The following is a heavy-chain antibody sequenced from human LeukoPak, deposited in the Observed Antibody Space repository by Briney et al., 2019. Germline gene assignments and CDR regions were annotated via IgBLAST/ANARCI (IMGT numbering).Heavy chain of an antibody. D-gene: IGHD6-19*01. CDR2: IYYSGST. V-gene: IGHV4-59*01. CDR3: ASGIAGAGTRGDY. CDR1: GGSICSYY. J-gene: IGHJ4*02. Sequence: SETLSLTCTVSGGSICSYYWSWIRQPPGKGLGRIGYIYYSGSTNYNPSLKSRVTISVDTSKNQFSLKLSSVTAADTAVYYCASGIAGAGTRGDYWGQGTLVTVSS.